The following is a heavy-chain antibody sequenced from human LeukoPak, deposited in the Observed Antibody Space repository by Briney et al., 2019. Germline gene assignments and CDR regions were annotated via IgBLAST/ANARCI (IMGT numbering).Heavy chain of an antibody. CDR2: MNPKSGNT. J-gene: IGHJ4*02. D-gene: IGHD1-26*01. Sequence: ASVKVSCKASGYTFTSCGINWVRQAYVQGLEWMGWMNPKSGNTGYAQKFQGRVTMTRDTSISTAYMELGSLRSEDTAVYYCARVTGSIDYWGQGTLVTVSS. CDR3: ARVTGSIDY. V-gene: IGHV1-8*01. CDR1: GYTFTSCG.